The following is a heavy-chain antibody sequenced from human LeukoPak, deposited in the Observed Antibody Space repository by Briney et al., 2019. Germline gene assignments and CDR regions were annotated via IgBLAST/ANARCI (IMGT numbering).Heavy chain of an antibody. D-gene: IGHD2-15*01. CDR2: ISTSGSTI. Sequence: GGSLRLSCAASGFTFSGYEMNWVRQAPGKRLEWVSYISTSGSTIYYADSVKGRFTISRDNAKNSLYLQMNSLRAEDTAVYYCARDPSGSYFDYWGQGTLVTVSS. J-gene: IGHJ4*02. CDR3: ARDPSGSYFDY. CDR1: GFTFSGYE. V-gene: IGHV3-48*03.